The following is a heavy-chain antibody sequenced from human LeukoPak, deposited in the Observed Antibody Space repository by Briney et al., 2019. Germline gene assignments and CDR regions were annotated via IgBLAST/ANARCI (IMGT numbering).Heavy chain of an antibody. J-gene: IGHJ5*02. CDR3: LRYFVYFDP. Sequence: GASVKVSCKASGYTFTGYYMHWVRQAPGQGLEWLGWINPNTGDTNYAQKFQGRVTMTRDTSITTAYMELSSLRSDDTAMYYCLRYFVYFDPWGQGTLVTVSS. CDR2: INPNTGDT. CDR1: GYTFTGYY. V-gene: IGHV1-2*02. D-gene: IGHD3-9*01.